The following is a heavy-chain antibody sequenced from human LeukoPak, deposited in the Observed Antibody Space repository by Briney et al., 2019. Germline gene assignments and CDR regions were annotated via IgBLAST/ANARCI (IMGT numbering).Heavy chain of an antibody. CDR1: GFTFSSYW. CDR3: ALGGGFIDY. D-gene: IGHD3-16*01. CDR2: INSDGSTT. V-gene: IGHV3-74*01. J-gene: IGHJ4*02. Sequence: GGSLRLSCAASGFTFSSYWMHWIRQAPGKGLVWVSRINSDGSTTSYADSVKGRFTISRDNAKNTLYLQMNSLRAEDTAVYYCALGGGFIDYWGQGTLVTVSS.